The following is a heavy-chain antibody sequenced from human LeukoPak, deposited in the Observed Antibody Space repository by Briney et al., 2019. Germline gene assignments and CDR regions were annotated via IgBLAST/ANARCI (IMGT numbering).Heavy chain of an antibody. D-gene: IGHD6-19*01. CDR1: GFTFSSYS. CDR3: ARDPRGSGWFDY. J-gene: IGHJ4*02. Sequence: PGGSLRLSCAASGFTFSSYSMNWVRQAPGKGLEWVSSISSSSSYIYYADSVKGRFTFSRDNAKNSLYLQMNSLRAEDTAVYYCARDPRGSGWFDYWGQGTLVTVSS. V-gene: IGHV3-21*01. CDR2: ISSSSSYI.